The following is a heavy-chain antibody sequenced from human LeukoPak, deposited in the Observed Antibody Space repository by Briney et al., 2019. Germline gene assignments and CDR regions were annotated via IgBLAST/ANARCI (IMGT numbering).Heavy chain of an antibody. J-gene: IGHJ6*02. V-gene: IGHV3-23*01. Sequence: QSGGSLRLSCAASGFTFSNYPMAWVRQAPGKGLEWVSAISGSGDSTYYGDSVKGRFTISRDNSKNTLYLQMNSLRAEDTAVYYCARNLKHYYYYGMDVWGQGTTVTVSS. CDR1: GFTFSNYP. CDR3: ARNLKHYYYYGMDV. CDR2: ISGSGDST.